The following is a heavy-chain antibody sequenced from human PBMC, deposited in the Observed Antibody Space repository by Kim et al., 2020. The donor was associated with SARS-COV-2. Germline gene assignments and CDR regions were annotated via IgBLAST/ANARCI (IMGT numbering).Heavy chain of an antibody. CDR3: AGICGTTSCSDDY. J-gene: IGHJ4*02. D-gene: IGHD2-2*01. V-gene: IGHV3-23*01. Sequence: YADYVRGRVTTTRDNPKSTVYLQMNSLRAEDTAVYYCAGICGTTSCSDDYWGQGTLVTVSS.